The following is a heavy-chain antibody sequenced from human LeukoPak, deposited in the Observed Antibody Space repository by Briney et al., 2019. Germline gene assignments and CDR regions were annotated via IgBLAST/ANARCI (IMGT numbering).Heavy chain of an antibody. V-gene: IGHV4-39*02. CDR1: GDSINSSNYY. J-gene: IGHJ4*02. Sequence: SETLSLTCTVSGDSINSSNYYWGWIRQPPGKGLEWIGTIYYSGSTYYNPSLKSRVTISVDTSKNQFSLKLSSVTAADTAVYYCARENILTGYYDYWGQGTLVTVSS. D-gene: IGHD3-9*01. CDR3: ARENILTGYYDY. CDR2: IYYSGST.